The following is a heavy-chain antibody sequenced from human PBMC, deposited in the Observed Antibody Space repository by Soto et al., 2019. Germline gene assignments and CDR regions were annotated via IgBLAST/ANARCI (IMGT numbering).Heavy chain of an antibody. CDR3: ARVLFTATTAVDY. V-gene: IGHV3-23*01. Sequence: GGSLRLSCAASGFTFSHYAMNWVRQAPGKGLEWVSTITGTDGSTYYADFVKGRFTVSRDNSKNTLFLQMNSLRADDTAVYYCARVLFTATTAVDYWGQGTLVTVSS. D-gene: IGHD4-17*01. J-gene: IGHJ4*02. CDR1: GFTFSHYA. CDR2: ITGTDGST.